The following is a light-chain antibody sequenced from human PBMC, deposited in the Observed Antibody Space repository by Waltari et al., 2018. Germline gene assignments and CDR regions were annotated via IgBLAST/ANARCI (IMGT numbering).Light chain of an antibody. J-gene: IGKJ3*01. CDR1: QSVLYSSNNKNY. V-gene: IGKV4-1*01. CDR3: QQYYSTPGT. Sequence: DIVMTQSPDSLAVSLGERATINCKSSQSVLYSSNNKNYLAWYQQKPGQPPQLLIYWASTRESGVPDRFSGSGSGTDFTLTISSLQAEDVAVYYCQQYYSTPGTFGPGTKVDIK. CDR2: WAS.